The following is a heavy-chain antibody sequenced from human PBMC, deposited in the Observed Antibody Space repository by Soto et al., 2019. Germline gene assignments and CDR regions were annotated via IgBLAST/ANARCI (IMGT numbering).Heavy chain of an antibody. CDR2: ISSSSSTI. Sequence: GGSLRLSCAASGFTFSSYSMNWVRQAPGKGLEWVSYISSSSSTIYYADSVKGRFTISRDNAKNSLYLQMNSLRDEDTAVYYCARERIRYFDWLPQFYFDYWGQGTLVTVSS. V-gene: IGHV3-48*02. CDR3: ARERIRYFDWLPQFYFDY. J-gene: IGHJ4*02. CDR1: GFTFSSYS. D-gene: IGHD3-9*01.